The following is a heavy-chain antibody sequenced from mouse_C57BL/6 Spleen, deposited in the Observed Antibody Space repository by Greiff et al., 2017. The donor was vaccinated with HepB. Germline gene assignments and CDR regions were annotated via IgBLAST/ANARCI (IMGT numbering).Heavy chain of an antibody. Sequence: EVQLQESGGGLVKPGGSLKLSCAASGFTFSDYGMHWVRQAPEKGLEWVAYISSGSSTIYYADTVKGRFTISRDNAKNTLFLQMTSLRSEDTAMYYCARRDGYYPYYFDYWGQGTTLTVSS. D-gene: IGHD2-3*01. CDR2: ISSGSSTI. J-gene: IGHJ2*01. CDR1: GFTFSDYG. V-gene: IGHV5-17*01. CDR3: ARRDGYYPYYFDY.